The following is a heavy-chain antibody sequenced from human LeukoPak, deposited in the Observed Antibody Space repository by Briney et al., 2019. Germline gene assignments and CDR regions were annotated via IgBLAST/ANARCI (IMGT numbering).Heavy chain of an antibody. CDR1: GFTFSSYG. CDR3: ARDSIQQQLVLEDRGYPYYFEH. D-gene: IGHD6-13*01. CDR2: ISSSGNYI. J-gene: IGHJ4*02. V-gene: IGHV3-21*01. Sequence: GGSLRLSCAASGFTFSSYGMNWVRQAPGKGLEWVSFISSSGNYIYYADSVKGRFTISRDNAKNSLYLQMNSLRAEDTAVYYCARDSIQQQLVLEDRGYPYYFEHWGQGTLVTVSS.